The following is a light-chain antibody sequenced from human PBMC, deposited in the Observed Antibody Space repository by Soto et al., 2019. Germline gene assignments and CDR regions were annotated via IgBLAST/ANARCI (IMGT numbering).Light chain of an antibody. V-gene: IGKV3-15*01. CDR3: RQYNNWPPYT. J-gene: IGKJ2*01. CDR2: GSS. Sequence: EIVMTQSPATLSVSPGERATLSCRASQSVSSNLAWYQQKPGQAPRLLIYGSSTRAPGIPASFSGSGSGTQMNRTISKLQSEDFSVYYCRQYNNWPPYTFGHGTKLEIK. CDR1: QSVSSN.